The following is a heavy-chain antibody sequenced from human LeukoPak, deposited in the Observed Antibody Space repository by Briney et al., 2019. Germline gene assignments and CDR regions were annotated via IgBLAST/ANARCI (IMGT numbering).Heavy chain of an antibody. Sequence: PGGSLRLSCAASGFTFSSYSMNWVRQAPGKGLEWVSPISSSSSYIYYADSVKGRFTISRDNAKNSLYLQMNSLRAEDTAVYYCARDDYCSSTSCYAPTFDYWGQGTLVTVSS. CDR3: ARDDYCSSTSCYAPTFDY. J-gene: IGHJ4*02. CDR1: GFTFSSYS. V-gene: IGHV3-21*01. CDR2: ISSSSSYI. D-gene: IGHD2-2*01.